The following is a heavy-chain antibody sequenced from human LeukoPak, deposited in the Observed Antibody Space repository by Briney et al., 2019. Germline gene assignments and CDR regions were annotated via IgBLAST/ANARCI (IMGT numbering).Heavy chain of an antibody. CDR3: AKDAGISVAGPFDF. Sequence: GGSLRLSCAASGFTFDDYAMHWVRQAPGKGLEWVSGISWNSGTIAYADSVKGRFTISRDNAKNSLYLQMNGLRAEDTALYYCAKDAGISVAGPFDFWGQGALVSVSS. D-gene: IGHD6-19*01. J-gene: IGHJ4*02. V-gene: IGHV3-9*01. CDR1: GFTFDDYA. CDR2: ISWNSGTI.